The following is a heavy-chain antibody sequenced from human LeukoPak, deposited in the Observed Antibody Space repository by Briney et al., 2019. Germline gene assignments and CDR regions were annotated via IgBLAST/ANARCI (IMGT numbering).Heavy chain of an antibody. Sequence: GGSRRLSCAASGFTFRSYWMSWVRQAPGKGPEWVANIKQDGSEKYYVDSVKGRFTISRDNAKNSLYLQMNSLRAEDTALYYCAREKPFYDSSGYYYPIAFDYWGQGTLVTVSS. J-gene: IGHJ4*02. CDR1: GFTFRSYW. CDR3: AREKPFYDSSGYYYPIAFDY. D-gene: IGHD3-22*01. V-gene: IGHV3-7*03. CDR2: IKQDGSEK.